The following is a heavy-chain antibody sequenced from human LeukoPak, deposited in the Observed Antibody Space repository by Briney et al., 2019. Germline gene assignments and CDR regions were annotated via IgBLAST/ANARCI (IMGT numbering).Heavy chain of an antibody. Sequence: PGGSLRLSCAVSGITLSNYGMSWVRQAPGKGLEWVAGISDSGGSTNYADSLKGRFTISRDSPKNTLYLQMSSLRAEDTAVYFCAKRGVVIRVILVGFHKEAYYFDSWGQGALVTVSS. CDR1: GITLSNYG. D-gene: IGHD3-22*01. J-gene: IGHJ4*02. V-gene: IGHV3-23*01. CDR3: AKRGVVIRVILVGFHKEAYYFDS. CDR2: ISDSGGST.